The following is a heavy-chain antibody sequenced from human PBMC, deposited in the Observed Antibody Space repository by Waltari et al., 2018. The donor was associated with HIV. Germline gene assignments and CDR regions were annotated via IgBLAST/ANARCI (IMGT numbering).Heavy chain of an antibody. CDR2: IPYEGGT. D-gene: IGHD5-18*01. Sequence: QLQLQESGPRLLKHSETLSLTCTASGSSIRNLFWSWIRQPPGKLLHWIGYIPYEGGTNWHPSLKGRLTMSVDMSKNQFSLSLNSVTAADTAIYYCAGGHNFGSRFDYWGQGILVAVSS. CDR1: GSSIRNLF. V-gene: IGHV4-59*01. J-gene: IGHJ4*02. CDR3: AGGHNFGSRFDY.